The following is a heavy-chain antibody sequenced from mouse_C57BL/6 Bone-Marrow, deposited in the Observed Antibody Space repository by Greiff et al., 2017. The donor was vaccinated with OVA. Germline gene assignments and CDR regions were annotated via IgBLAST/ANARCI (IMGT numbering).Heavy chain of an antibody. CDR1: GYTFTSYW. D-gene: IGHD2-1*01. CDR3: ARENYYFWFAY. CDR2: IDPSDSYT. V-gene: IGHV1-69*01. J-gene: IGHJ3*01. Sequence: QVQLQQPGAELVMPGASVKLSCKASGYTFTSYWMHWVKQRPGQGLEWIGEIDPSDSYTNYTQKFKGKSTFTVDKSSSTAYMQLSSLTSEDSAIYDCARENYYFWFAYWGQGTVVTVSA.